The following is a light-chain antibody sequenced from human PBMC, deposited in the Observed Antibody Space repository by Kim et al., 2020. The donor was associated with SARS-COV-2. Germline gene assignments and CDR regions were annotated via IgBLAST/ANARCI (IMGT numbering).Light chain of an antibody. CDR3: QQYSASPIT. V-gene: IGKV3-20*01. CDR1: QSFSSSY. Sequence: SPGESATPSCRASQSFSSSYLAWYQQKPGQATRLLIYGASTRATDIPDRFSGSGSGTDFTLTISSLEPEDFAVYLCQQYSASPITFGQGTRLEIK. J-gene: IGKJ5*01. CDR2: GAS.